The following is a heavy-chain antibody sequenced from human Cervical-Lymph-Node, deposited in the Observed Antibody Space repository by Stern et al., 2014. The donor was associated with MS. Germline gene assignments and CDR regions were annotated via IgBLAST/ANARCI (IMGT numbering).Heavy chain of an antibody. CDR1: GFNFISYS. V-gene: IGHV3-30-3*01. D-gene: IGHD3-22*01. J-gene: IGHJ4*02. CDR2: ILHDGSNE. Sequence: VQMEESGGGVVKPGRSLRLSCAASGFNFISYSMYWVRQAPGKGLECVVVILHDGSNEYYADSVKGRFTISIDNSKNTVSLQMNSLRIEDTAVYYCAREPYNYDGDGYLDHWGQGTLVTVSS. CDR3: AREPYNYDGDGYLDH.